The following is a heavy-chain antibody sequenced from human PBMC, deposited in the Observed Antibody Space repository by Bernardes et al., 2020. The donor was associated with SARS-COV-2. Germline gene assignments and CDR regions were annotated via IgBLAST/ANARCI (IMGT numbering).Heavy chain of an antibody. Sequence: GESLRLSCAASGFTFSNYAIHWVRRAQGKGVEWLAIISYDGTTKYNADAVKGRLTISRDNSKYTLFLQMTSLTTEDTAFYYWAGEWEDYTRSLFDYWGQGTLVTVSS. J-gene: IGHJ4*02. CDR1: GFTFSNYA. CDR2: ISYDGTTK. D-gene: IGHD2-2*02. CDR3: AGEWEDYTRSLFDY. V-gene: IGHV3-30-3*01.